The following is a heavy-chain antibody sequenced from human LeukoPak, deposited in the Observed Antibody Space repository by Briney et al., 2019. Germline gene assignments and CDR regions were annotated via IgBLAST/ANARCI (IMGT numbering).Heavy chain of an antibody. D-gene: IGHD1-26*01. CDR3: ARGRASESWFDP. CDR2: INHSGST. V-gene: IGHV4-39*07. CDR1: GGSIRSSYYY. Sequence: PSETLSLTCTVSGGSIRSSYYYWGWIRQPPGKGLEWIGEINHSGSTNYNPSLKSRVTISVDTSKNQFSLKLSSVTAADTAVYYCARGRASESWFDPWGQGTLVTVSS. J-gene: IGHJ5*02.